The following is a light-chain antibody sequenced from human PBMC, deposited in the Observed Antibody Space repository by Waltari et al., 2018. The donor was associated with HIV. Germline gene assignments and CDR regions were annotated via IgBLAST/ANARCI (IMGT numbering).Light chain of an antibody. V-gene: IGKV3-20*01. Sequence: ENVLTQSPGILSVSPGERVTLPCRASQSVLSHYLAWYQQTPGQAPRLLIFGASIRATGIPDRFIGSGSGTDVTLTVSKLEPEDFAVYYCQQYGGSPGFTFGPGTKVDIK. CDR2: GAS. J-gene: IGKJ3*01. CDR3: QQYGGSPGFT. CDR1: QSVLSHY.